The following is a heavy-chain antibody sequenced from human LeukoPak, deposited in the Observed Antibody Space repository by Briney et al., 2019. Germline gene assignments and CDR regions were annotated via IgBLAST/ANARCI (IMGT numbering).Heavy chain of an antibody. CDR2: FDPEDGET. J-gene: IGHJ4*02. D-gene: IGHD3-3*01. V-gene: IGHV1-24*01. CDR3: ATDLSGTYYDFWSGEGD. Sequence: ASVKVSCKVSGYILTELSMHWVRQAPGKGLEWMGGFDPEDGETIYAQKFQGRVTMTEDTSTDTAYMELSSLRSEDTAVYYCATDLSGTYYDFWSGEGDWGQGTLVTVSS. CDR1: GYILTELS.